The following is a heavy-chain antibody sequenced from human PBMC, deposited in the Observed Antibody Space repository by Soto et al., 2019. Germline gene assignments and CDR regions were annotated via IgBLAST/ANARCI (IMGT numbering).Heavy chain of an antibody. D-gene: IGHD3-10*01. V-gene: IGHV4-30-2*01. CDR2: IYHSGST. J-gene: IGHJ5*02. CDR3: ARGVSGSWFDP. Sequence: SETLSLTCAVSGGPISSGGYSWSWIRQPPGKGLEWIGYIYHSGSTYYKPSLKSRVTISVDRSKKQFSLKLSSVTAADTAVYYCARGVSGSWFDPWGQGTLVTVSS. CDR1: GGPISSGGYS.